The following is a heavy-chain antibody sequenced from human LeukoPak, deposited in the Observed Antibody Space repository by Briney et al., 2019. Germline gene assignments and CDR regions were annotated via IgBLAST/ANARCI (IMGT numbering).Heavy chain of an antibody. V-gene: IGHV4-34*01. J-gene: IGHJ4*02. CDR1: GGSFSGCY. CDR3: ARERATALIFDY. CDR2: INHSGST. D-gene: IGHD1-26*01. Sequence: SETLSLTCAVYGGSFSGCYWSWIRQPPGKGLEWNGEINHSGSTNYNPSLKSRVTISVDTSKNQFSLKLSSVTAADTAVYYCARERATALIFDYWGQGTLVTVSS.